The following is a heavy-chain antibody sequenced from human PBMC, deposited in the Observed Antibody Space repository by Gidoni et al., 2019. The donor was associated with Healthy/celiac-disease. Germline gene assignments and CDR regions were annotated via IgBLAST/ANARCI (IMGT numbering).Heavy chain of an antibody. J-gene: IGHJ4*02. Sequence: QVQLQESGPGLVKPSQTLSLTCTVSGGSISSGGYYWSWIRQHPGKGLEWIGYIYYSGSTYYNPSLKSRVTISVDTSKNRFSLKLSSVTAADTAVYYCARNARYYYDSSGYYTPLLFDYWGQGTLVTVSS. D-gene: IGHD3-22*01. CDR3: ARNARYYYDSSGYYTPLLFDY. CDR2: IYYSGST. V-gene: IGHV4-31*03. CDR1: GGSISSGGYY.